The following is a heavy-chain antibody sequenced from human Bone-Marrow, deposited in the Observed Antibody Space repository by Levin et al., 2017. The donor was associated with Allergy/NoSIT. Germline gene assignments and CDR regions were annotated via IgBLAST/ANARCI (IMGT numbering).Heavy chain of an antibody. CDR3: ARVGVVVVPAAPYYFDY. CDR2: INHSGST. V-gene: IGHV4-34*01. CDR1: GGSFSGYY. Sequence: SETLSLTCAVYGGSFSGYYWSWIRQPPGKGLEWIGEINHSGSTNYNPSLKSRVTISVDTSKNQFSLKLSSVTAADTAVYYCARVGVVVVPAAPYYFDYWGQGTLVTVSS. D-gene: IGHD2-2*01. J-gene: IGHJ4*02.